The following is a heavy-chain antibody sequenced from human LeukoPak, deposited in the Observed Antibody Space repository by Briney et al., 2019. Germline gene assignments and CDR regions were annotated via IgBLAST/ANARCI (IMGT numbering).Heavy chain of an antibody. CDR1: GFTFSSYA. CDR2: ISGSGGST. CDR3: AKVAVYCSSTSCRTQKFDY. J-gene: IGHJ4*02. D-gene: IGHD2-2*01. V-gene: IGHV3-23*01. Sequence: PGGSLRLSCAASGFTFSSYAMSWVRQAPGKGLEWVSAISGSGGSTYYADSVKGRFTISRDNSKNTLYLQMNSLRAEDTAVYYCAKVAVYCSSTSCRTQKFDYWGQGTLVTVSS.